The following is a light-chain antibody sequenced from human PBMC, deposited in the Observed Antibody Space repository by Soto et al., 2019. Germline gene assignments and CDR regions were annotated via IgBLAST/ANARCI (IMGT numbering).Light chain of an antibody. J-gene: IGKJ3*01. CDR2: GAS. CDR3: QQYGGSPCT. CDR1: ESVYINS. V-gene: IGKV3-20*01. Sequence: DIVLTQSPGTLSLSPGESATLSCKASESVYINSFSWYQQKPGQPPILLIYGASTRANDIPDRFSGSGSGTDFVLNIIRLQVEDFGVYYCQQYGGSPCTFGPGTRVDI.